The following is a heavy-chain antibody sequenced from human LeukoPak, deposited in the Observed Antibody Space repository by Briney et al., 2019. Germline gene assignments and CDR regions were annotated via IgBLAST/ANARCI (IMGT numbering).Heavy chain of an antibody. V-gene: IGHV3-7*03. J-gene: IGHJ4*02. CDR2: IKQDGSAK. Sequence: PGGSLRLSCAASGFTFSSYWMSWVRQAPGKGLEWVANIKQDGSAKYYVDSVKGRFTISRDNSENTLYLQMSGLRAEDTAVYHCAKGTGDTGYYFDYWGQGTLVTVSS. CDR1: GFTFSSYW. CDR3: AKGTGDTGYYFDY. D-gene: IGHD7-27*01.